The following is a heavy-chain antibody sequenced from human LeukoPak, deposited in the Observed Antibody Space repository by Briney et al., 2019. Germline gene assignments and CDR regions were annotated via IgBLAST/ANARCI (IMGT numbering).Heavy chain of an antibody. CDR2: IYTSGST. Sequence: SETLSLTCTVSGGSISSGSYYWSWIRQPAGKGLEWIGRIYTSGSTNYNPSLKSRVTISVDTSKNQFSLKLSSVTAADTAVYYCAGSRYCSSTSCYFDYWGQGTLVTVSS. D-gene: IGHD2-2*01. CDR3: AGSRYCSSTSCYFDY. V-gene: IGHV4-61*02. CDR1: GGSISSGSYY. J-gene: IGHJ4*02.